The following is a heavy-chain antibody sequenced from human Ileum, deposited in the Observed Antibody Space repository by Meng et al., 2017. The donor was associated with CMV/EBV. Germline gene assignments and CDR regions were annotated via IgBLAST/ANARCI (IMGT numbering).Heavy chain of an antibody. Sequence: FSSYSISWVRQAPGQGLEWMGGIIHIFGTRRYAQKFQGRVTITTDESTSTAYMELSSLRSDDTAVYYCARADPNYYDSSGYYGLLDYWGQGTLVTASS. D-gene: IGHD3-22*01. J-gene: IGHJ4*02. V-gene: IGHV1-69*05. CDR1: FSSYS. CDR2: IIHIFGTR. CDR3: ARADPNYYDSSGYYGLLDY.